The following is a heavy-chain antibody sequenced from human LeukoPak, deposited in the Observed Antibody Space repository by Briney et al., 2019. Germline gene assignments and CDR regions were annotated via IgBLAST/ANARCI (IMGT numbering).Heavy chain of an antibody. V-gene: IGHV4-39*07. J-gene: IGHJ5*02. D-gene: IGHD6-13*01. CDR3: AVSAAALFDP. CDR1: GFSLSTSGM. Sequence: ESGPALVKPTQTLTLTCTFSGFSLSTSGMCVSWIRQPPGKRLEWIGEINHSGTTKYNPSLQSRITISVDTSNNQFSLKMNSVTAADTAVYYCAVSAAALFDPWGQGTPVTVSS. CDR2: INHSGTT.